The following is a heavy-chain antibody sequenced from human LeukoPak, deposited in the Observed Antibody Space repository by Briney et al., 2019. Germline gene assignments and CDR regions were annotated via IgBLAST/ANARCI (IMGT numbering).Heavy chain of an antibody. CDR1: GYTFTSYY. CDR2: INPNSGGT. Sequence: GASVKVSCKASGYTFTSYYMHWVRQAPGQGLEWMGLINPNSGGTNYAQKFQGRVTMTRDTSISTAYMELSRLRSDDTAVYYCARDRSPTGGYGLDWGQGTLVTVSS. J-gene: IGHJ4*02. CDR3: ARDRSPTGGYGLD. V-gene: IGHV1-2*06. D-gene: IGHD5-12*01.